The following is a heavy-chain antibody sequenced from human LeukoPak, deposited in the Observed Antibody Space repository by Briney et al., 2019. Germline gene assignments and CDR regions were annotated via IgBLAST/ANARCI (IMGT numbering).Heavy chain of an antibody. D-gene: IGHD1-26*01. CDR1: GFTFSSYN. J-gene: IGHJ5*02. V-gene: IGHV3-48*01. CDR2: ISSSSSTI. CDR3: ASLGSHH. Sequence: GGSLRLSCAASGFTFSSYNMNWVRQAPGKGLEWVSYISSSSSTIFYADSVKGRFTISRGNAKKSLYLQMNSLRAEDTAVYYCASLGSHHWGQGTLVTVSS.